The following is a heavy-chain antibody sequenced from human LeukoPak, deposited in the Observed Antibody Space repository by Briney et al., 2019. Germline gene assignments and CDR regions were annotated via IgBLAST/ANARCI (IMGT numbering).Heavy chain of an antibody. CDR1: GFTVGSNS. V-gene: IGHV3-15*01. Sequence: PGGSLRLSCTVSGFTVGSNSMSWVRQAPGKGLEWIARIKSKTDGGTTDYTAPVKGRFTISRDDSKNTLYLQMNSLKTEDTAVYYCTTDETPPSWGQGTLVTVSS. CDR3: TTDETPPS. CDR2: IKSKTDGGTT. J-gene: IGHJ4*02. D-gene: IGHD2-15*01.